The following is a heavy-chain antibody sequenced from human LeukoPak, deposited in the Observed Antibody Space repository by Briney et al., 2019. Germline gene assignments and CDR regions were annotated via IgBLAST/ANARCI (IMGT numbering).Heavy chain of an antibody. Sequence: GGSLRLSCVASGFIFSNYEMNWVRQTPGKGLEWVSYISDHGKSRNYVDSVRGRFTISRDNAKNSLYLQMNSLRVEDTAIYFCARARIAAPLLDYWGQGTLVTVSS. CDR1: GFIFSNYE. CDR2: ISDHGKSR. J-gene: IGHJ4*02. V-gene: IGHV3-48*03. CDR3: ARARIAAPLLDY. D-gene: IGHD6-13*01.